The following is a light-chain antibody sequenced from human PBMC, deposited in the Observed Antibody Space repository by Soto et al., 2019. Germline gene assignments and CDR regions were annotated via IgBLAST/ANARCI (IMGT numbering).Light chain of an antibody. CDR3: LQYGSSRT. V-gene: IGKV3-20*01. CDR2: GAS. J-gene: IGKJ4*01. Sequence: EVVWTQSPGTLSLSPGERATLSCRASQSVSSYLAWYQQKPGQAPRLLLYGASTRATGIPDRFSGSGSGTDFTLSISSMEPEDSAVYHCLQYGSSRTFGGGTKVEI. CDR1: QSVSSY.